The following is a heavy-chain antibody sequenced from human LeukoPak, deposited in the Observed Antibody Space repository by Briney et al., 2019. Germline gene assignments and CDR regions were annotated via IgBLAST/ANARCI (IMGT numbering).Heavy chain of an antibody. CDR1: GGSFSGYY. J-gene: IGHJ5*02. V-gene: IGHV4-38-2*01. D-gene: IGHD6-13*01. CDR2: IYHSGST. Sequence: SETLSLTCAVYGGSFSGYYWGWIRQPPGKWLEWIGSIYHSGSTYYNPSLKSRVTISVDTSKNQFSLKLSSVTAADTAVYYCARVGSSSPNYNWFDPWGQGTLVTVSS. CDR3: ARVGSSSPNYNWFDP.